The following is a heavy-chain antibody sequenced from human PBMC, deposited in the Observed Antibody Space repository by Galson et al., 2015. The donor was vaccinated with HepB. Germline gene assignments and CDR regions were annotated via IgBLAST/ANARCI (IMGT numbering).Heavy chain of an antibody. D-gene: IGHD3-16*02. CDR2: ISGSGGST. V-gene: IGHV3-23*01. CDR3: AKGARMITFGGVIVITPTDAFDI. J-gene: IGHJ3*02. Sequence: SLRLSCAASGFTFSSYAMSWVRQAPGKGLEWVSAISGSGGSTYYADSVKGRFTISRDNSKNTLYLQMNSLRAEDTAVYYCAKGARMITFGGVIVITPTDAFDIWGQGTMVTVSS. CDR1: GFTFSSYA.